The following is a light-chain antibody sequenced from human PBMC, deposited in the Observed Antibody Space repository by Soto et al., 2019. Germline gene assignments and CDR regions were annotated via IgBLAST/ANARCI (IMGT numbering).Light chain of an antibody. J-gene: IGLJ1*01. CDR1: SRDVGGSNY. CDR3: SSYTSSNTLEV. CDR2: EVS. Sequence: QSAVIQPASVSGSPGQSITISCTGTSRDVGGSNYVSWYQHHPHRAPKLLIYEVSYRPSGVSSRFSGSKSGNTASLTISGLQAEDEADYYCSSYTSSNTLEVFGVGTKVTVL. V-gene: IGLV2-14*01.